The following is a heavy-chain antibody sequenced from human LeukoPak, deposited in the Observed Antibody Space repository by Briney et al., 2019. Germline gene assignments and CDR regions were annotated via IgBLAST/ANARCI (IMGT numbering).Heavy chain of an antibody. CDR1: GFTFSSYW. V-gene: IGHV3-7*01. CDR2: IKQDGSEE. CDR3: ARESPYSARGQPSDY. D-gene: IGHD6-6*01. Sequence: GGSLRLSCAASGFTFSSYWMSWVRQAPGKGLEWVANIKQDGSEEYYVGSVKGRFTISRDNAKNSLYLQMNSLRAEDTAVYYCARESPYSARGQPSDYWGQGTLVTVSS. J-gene: IGHJ4*02.